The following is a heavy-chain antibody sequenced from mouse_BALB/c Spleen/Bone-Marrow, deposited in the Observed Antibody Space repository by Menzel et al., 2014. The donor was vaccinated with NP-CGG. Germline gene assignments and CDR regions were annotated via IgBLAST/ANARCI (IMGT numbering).Heavy chain of an antibody. CDR1: GYTFSSYW. CDR2: ILPGSGST. Sequence: QVQLQQSGAELMKPGASVKISCKATGYTFSSYWIEWVKQRPGHGLEWIGEILPGSGSTNYNEKFKGKATFTADTSSNTAYTQLSSPTSEDSAVYYCAREDGLWYFDVWGAGTTVTVSS. D-gene: IGHD1-1*01. J-gene: IGHJ1*01. V-gene: IGHV1-9*01. CDR3: AREDGLWYFDV.